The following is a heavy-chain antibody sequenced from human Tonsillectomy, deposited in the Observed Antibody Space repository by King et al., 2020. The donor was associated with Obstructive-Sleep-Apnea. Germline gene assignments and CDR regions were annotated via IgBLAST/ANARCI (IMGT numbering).Heavy chain of an antibody. CDR2: IYFSGSA. D-gene: IGHD2-8*02. CDR1: GGSISSRSHY. J-gene: IGHJ4*02. Sequence: QLQESGPGLVKPSETLSLTCTVSGGSISSRSHYWGWIRQPPGKGLEWIGYIYFSGSAYYNSSLKSRATISVDTSKNQFSLNLSSVTAADTAVYYCARRSGTDPFDYWGQGTLVAVSS. V-gene: IGHV4-39*01. CDR3: ARRSGTDPFDY.